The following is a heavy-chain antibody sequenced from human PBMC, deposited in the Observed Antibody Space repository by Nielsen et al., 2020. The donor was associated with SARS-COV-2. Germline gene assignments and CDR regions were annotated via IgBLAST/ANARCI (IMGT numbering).Heavy chain of an antibody. V-gene: IGHV3-23*03. CDR3: AKGSYYYDSSGYYEGFDY. Sequence: GESLKISCKGSGYSFTSYWIGWVRQMPGKGLEWVSVIYSGGSSTYYADSVKGRFTISRDNSKNTLYLQMNSLRAEDTAVYYCAKGSYYYDSSGYYEGFDYWGQGTLVTVSS. CDR1: GYSFTSYW. J-gene: IGHJ4*02. CDR2: IYSGGSST. D-gene: IGHD3-22*01.